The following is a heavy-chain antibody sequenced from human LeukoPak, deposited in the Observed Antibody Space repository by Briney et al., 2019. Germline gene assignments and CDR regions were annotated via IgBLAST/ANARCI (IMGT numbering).Heavy chain of an antibody. D-gene: IGHD2-21*02. CDR1: GYTFTGYY. V-gene: IGHV1-2*02. Sequence: GASVKVSCKASGYTFTGYYMHWVRQAPGQGLEWMGWINPNSGGTNYAQKFQGRVTMTRDTSISTAYMELSRLRSDDTAVYYCAREMVAYCGGDCYRYCYYYMDVWGKGTTVTISS. J-gene: IGHJ6*03. CDR2: INPNSGGT. CDR3: AREMVAYCGGDCYRYCYYYMDV.